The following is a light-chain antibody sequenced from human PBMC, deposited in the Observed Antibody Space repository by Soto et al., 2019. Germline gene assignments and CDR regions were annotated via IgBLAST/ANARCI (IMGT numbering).Light chain of an antibody. Sequence: QSVLTQPASVSGSPGQSITISCTGTSSNVGGYNFVSWYQQQPGKAPKLIIYEVSHRPSGVSNRFSGSKSGNTASLTISGLQAEDEADYYCNSYTSSSARVFGGGTKVTVL. V-gene: IGLV2-14*01. CDR2: EVS. CDR3: NSYTSSSARV. J-gene: IGLJ3*02. CDR1: SSNVGGYNF.